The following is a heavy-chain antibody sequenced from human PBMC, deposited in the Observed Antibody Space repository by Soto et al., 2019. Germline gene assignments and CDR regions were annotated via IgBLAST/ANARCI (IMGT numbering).Heavy chain of an antibody. CDR1: GYTFASHG. J-gene: IGHJ6*02. CDR2: ISTYNGDT. V-gene: IGHV1-18*04. CDR3: ARVGHSSSWYPPRPAPYYGMDV. D-gene: IGHD6-13*01. Sequence: QVQLVQSGGEVKKPGASVKVSCKASGYTFASHGINWVRQAPGQGLELMGWISTYNGDTHYAQKFQGRVTMTTATSTSTAYMELRSLRSEDTAVYYCARVGHSSSWYPPRPAPYYGMDVWGQGTTVTVSS.